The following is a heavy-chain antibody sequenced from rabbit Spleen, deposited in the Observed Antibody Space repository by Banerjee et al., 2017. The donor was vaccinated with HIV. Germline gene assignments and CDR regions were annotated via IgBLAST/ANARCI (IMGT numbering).Heavy chain of an antibody. Sequence: QSLEESGGGLVKPGASLTLTCKASGFSFSDRDVMCWVRQAPGKGLQWIACINAYTTKAVYATWANGRFTVSRTSSTTVTLQMTSLTAADTATYFCARDAAGREDFNLWGPGTLVT. D-gene: IGHD4-2*01. J-gene: IGHJ4*01. CDR1: GFSFSDRDV. CDR2: INAYTTKA. CDR3: ARDAAGREDFNL. V-gene: IGHV1S40*01.